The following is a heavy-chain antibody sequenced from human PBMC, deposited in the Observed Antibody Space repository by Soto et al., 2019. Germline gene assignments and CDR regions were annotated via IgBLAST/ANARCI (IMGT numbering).Heavy chain of an antibody. J-gene: IGHJ4*02. V-gene: IGHV1-18*01. Sequence: ASVKVSCKASGYTFTAYGISWVRQAPGQGPEWMGWISVYNSNTDYAQEFQGRVTLATDTSTSTAYMELRSLRSDDTAVYYCARVYDFWSGYSNPFDYWGQGTLVTVSS. CDR1: GYTFTAYG. CDR3: ARVYDFWSGYSNPFDY. CDR2: ISVYNSNT. D-gene: IGHD3-3*01.